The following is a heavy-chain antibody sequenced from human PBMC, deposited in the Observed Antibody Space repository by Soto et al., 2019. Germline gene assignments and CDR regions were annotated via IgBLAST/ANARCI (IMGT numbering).Heavy chain of an antibody. J-gene: IGHJ4*02. Sequence: QVQLVQSGAEVRKPGSSVKVSCKASGGTFSTSAMNWVRQAPGQGLEWMGSIIPVFGTATYAQSFQGRLTSTADGSTTTGYIELSSLSSEDTAVYYCATQLNGDLDFWGQGTLLIVSS. D-gene: IGHD7-27*01. CDR3: ATQLNGDLDF. V-gene: IGHV1-69*15. CDR1: GGTFSTSA. CDR2: IIPVFGTA.